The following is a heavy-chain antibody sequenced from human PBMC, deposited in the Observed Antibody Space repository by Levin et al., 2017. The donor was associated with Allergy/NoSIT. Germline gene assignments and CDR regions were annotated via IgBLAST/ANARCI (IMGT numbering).Heavy chain of an antibody. Sequence: GGSLRLSCKGSGYSFTSYWIGWVRQMPGKGLEWMGIIYPGDSDTRYSPSFQGQVTISADKSISTAYLQWSSLKASDTAMYYCARQKHCSGGSCPFDYWGQGTLVTVSS. D-gene: IGHD2-15*01. J-gene: IGHJ4*02. CDR1: GYSFTSYW. CDR3: ARQKHCSGGSCPFDY. CDR2: IYPGDSDT. V-gene: IGHV5-51*01.